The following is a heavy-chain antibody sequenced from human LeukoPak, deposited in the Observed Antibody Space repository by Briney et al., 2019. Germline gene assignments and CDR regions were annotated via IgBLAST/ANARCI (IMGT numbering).Heavy chain of an antibody. V-gene: IGHV4-59*01. CDR3: ARERQRGAVAFDI. CDR1: GGSISSYY. Sequence: SGTLSLTCAVSGGSISSYYWSWIRQPPGKGLEWIGYIYYSGSTNYNPSLKSRVTISVDTSKNQFSLKLSSVTAADTAVYYCARERQRGAVAFDIWGQGTMVTVSS. CDR2: IYYSGST. J-gene: IGHJ3*02. D-gene: IGHD3-16*01.